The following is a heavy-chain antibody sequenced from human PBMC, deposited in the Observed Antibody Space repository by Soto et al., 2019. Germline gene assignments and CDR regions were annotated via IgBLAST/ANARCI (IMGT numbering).Heavy chain of an antibody. D-gene: IGHD6-19*01. J-gene: IGHJ4*02. Sequence: QVHLQESGPGLVKPSQTLSLTCTVSGGSISSGGYFWSWIRQHPGKGLEWLGYIYHSGSTYYNPSLKSRASISVGTSKNHFSLKLTSVTAADTAVYYCASGAVAGFDYWGQGIRVTVSS. CDR3: ASGAVAGFDY. CDR1: GGSISSGGYF. CDR2: IYHSGST. V-gene: IGHV4-31*03.